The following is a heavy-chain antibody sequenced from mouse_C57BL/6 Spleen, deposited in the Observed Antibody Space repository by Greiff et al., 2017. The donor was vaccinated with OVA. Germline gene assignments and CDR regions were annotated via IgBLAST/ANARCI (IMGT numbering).Heavy chain of an antibody. V-gene: IGHV1-82*01. Sequence: VQLQESGPELVKPGASVKISCKASGYAFSSSWMNWVKQRPGKGLEWIGRIYPGDGDTNYNGKFKGKATLTADKSSSTAYMQLSSLTSEDSAVYFCARKHYGSSYGDYWGQGTTLTVSS. CDR1: GYAFSSSW. CDR3: ARKHYGSSYGDY. J-gene: IGHJ2*01. CDR2: IYPGDGDT. D-gene: IGHD1-1*01.